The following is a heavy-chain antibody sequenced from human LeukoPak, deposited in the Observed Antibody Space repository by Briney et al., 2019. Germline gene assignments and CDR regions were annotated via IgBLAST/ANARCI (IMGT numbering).Heavy chain of an antibody. V-gene: IGHV1-69*05. CDR1: GGTFSSYA. D-gene: IGHD3-22*01. CDR3: ARNRYYYDSSGYTQYYFDY. CDR2: IIPIFGTA. J-gene: IGHJ4*02. Sequence: GASVKVSCKASGGTFSSYAISWVRQAPGQGLEWMGGIIPIFGTANYAQKFQGRVTITTDESTSTAYMELSSLRSEDTAVYYCARNRYYYDSSGYTQYYFDYWGQGTLVTVSS.